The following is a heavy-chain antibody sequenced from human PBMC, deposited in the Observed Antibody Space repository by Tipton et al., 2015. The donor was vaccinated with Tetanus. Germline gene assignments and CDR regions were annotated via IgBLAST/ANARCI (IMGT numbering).Heavy chain of an antibody. CDR3: ARAAGFLGLTHDF. Sequence: TLSLTCTVSGASFSSGGYYRSWIRKPPGKDLEWIGYIYQTGTTYYNPSLKGRVTISMDRSNTQFSLRLDSLTAADTAVYYCARAAGFLGLTHDFWGRGTLVSVSS. J-gene: IGHJ4*02. V-gene: IGHV4-30-4*01. D-gene: IGHD2/OR15-2a*01. CDR1: GASFSSGGYY. CDR2: IYQTGTT.